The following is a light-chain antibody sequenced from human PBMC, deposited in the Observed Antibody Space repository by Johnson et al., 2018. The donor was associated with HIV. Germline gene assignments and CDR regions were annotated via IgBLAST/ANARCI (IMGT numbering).Light chain of an antibody. CDR2: DNN. CDR1: SSNIGNNY. J-gene: IGLJ1*01. Sequence: QSVLTQPPSVSAAPGQKVTISCSGSSSNIGNNYVSWYQQLPGTAPKLLISDNNKRPSGIPDRFSGSKSGTSATLVISGLQTGDEADYYCGTWDTSLSAPYCFGTGTKVTGL. V-gene: IGLV1-51*01. CDR3: GTWDTSLSAPYC.